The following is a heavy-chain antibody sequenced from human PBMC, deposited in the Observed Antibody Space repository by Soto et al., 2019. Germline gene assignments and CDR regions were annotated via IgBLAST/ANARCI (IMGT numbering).Heavy chain of an antibody. J-gene: IGHJ4*02. D-gene: IGHD3-16*02. Sequence: QVQLVQSGAELKKPGAAVRVSCQASGYTFTRFFVYWFRQAPGQGLEWMGKVNPNEDSATYAQKFQGRLAMTTDTSTSTVSMELSSLRSDDTXVYYXARGYGGVVVYFDHWGQGTLITVSS. CDR2: VNPNEDSA. CDR3: ARGYGGVVVYFDH. V-gene: IGHV1-46*01. CDR1: GYTFTRFF.